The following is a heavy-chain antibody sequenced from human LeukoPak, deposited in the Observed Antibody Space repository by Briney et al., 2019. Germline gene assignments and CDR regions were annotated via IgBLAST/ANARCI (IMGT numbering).Heavy chain of an antibody. CDR3: ARCPWGYGSGSYYSNYYYYMDV. D-gene: IGHD3-10*01. V-gene: IGHV4-39*07. CDR1: GGSISSSSYY. CDR2: IYYSGST. Sequence: SETLSLTCTVSGGSISSSSYYWGWIRQPPGKGLEWIGSIYYSGSTYYNPSLKSRVIISVDTAKNEFSLKLRSVTAADTAVYYCARCPWGYGSGSYYSNYYYYMDVWGKGTTVTISS. J-gene: IGHJ6*03.